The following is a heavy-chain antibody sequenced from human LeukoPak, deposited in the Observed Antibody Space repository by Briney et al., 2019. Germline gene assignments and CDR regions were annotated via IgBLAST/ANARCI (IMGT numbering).Heavy chain of an antibody. D-gene: IGHD2-15*01. J-gene: IGHJ4*02. V-gene: IGHV5-51*01. CDR3: ARVLGYCSGGSCSKFDY. Sequence: GESLKISCKGSGYSFTGYWIGWVRQTPGKGLEWMGIIYPGDSDTRYSPSFQGQVTISADKSISTAYLQWSSLKASDTAMYYCARVLGYCSGGSCSKFDYWGQGTLVTVSS. CDR2: IYPGDSDT. CDR1: GYSFTGYW.